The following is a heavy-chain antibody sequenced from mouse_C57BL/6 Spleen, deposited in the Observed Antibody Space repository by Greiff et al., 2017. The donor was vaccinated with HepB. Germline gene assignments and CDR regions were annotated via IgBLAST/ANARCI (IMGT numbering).Heavy chain of an antibody. Sequence: EVKLMESGPELVKPGASVKMSCKASGYTFTDYNMHWVKQSHGKSLEWIGYINPNNGGTSYNQKFKGKATLTVNKSSSTAYMELRSLTSEDSAVYYCAREGENWAWFAYWGQGTLVTVSA. CDR3: AREGENWAWFAY. CDR2: INPNNGGT. D-gene: IGHD4-1*01. J-gene: IGHJ3*01. V-gene: IGHV1-22*01. CDR1: GYTFTDYN.